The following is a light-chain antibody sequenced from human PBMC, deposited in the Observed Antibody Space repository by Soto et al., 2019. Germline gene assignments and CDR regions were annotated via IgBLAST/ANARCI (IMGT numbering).Light chain of an antibody. J-gene: IGKJ4*01. V-gene: IGKV1-39*01. CDR1: QTIGTY. CDR3: QQSFSSLLS. Sequence: DIQMTKSPSSLSALVGDRVTITCRASQTIGTYVTWYQQKPGKAPKALISDASTLQSGVPSRFSGSGSGTDFTLIISSLQPEDIATYYCQQSFSSLLSFGGGTQVEIK. CDR2: DAS.